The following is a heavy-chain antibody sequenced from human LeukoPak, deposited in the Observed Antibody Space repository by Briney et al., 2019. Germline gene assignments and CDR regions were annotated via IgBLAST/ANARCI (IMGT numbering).Heavy chain of an antibody. V-gene: IGHV3-74*01. Sequence: GGSLRLSCAASGFTFSSYWMHWVRQAPGKGLVWVSRINSDGSSTSYADSVKGRFTISRDNAKNTLYLQMNSLRAEDTAVYYCASHYSSGWYYAFDIWGQGTMVTVSS. D-gene: IGHD6-19*01. CDR2: INSDGSST. CDR1: GFTFSSYW. CDR3: ASHYSSGWYYAFDI. J-gene: IGHJ3*02.